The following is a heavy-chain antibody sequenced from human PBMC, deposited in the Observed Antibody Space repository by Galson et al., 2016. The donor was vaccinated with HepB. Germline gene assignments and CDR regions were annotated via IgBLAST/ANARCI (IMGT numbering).Heavy chain of an antibody. D-gene: IGHD2-15*01. CDR1: GFNLGSYI. V-gene: IGHV3-30*04. Sequence: LRLSCAASGFNLGSYIMYWVRQAPGKGPEWVALISYDGSTTDCTDSAKDRFTISRDNSKNTLYLQMNGLTTEDTAVYYCARVRGYVDYWGQGTLVIVSS. CDR2: ISYDGSTT. J-gene: IGHJ4*02. CDR3: ARVRGYVDY.